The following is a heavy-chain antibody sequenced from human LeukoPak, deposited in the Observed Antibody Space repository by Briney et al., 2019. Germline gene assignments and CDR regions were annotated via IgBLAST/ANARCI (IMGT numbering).Heavy chain of an antibody. CDR1: GVSISNYY. CDR2: IYYSGST. J-gene: IGHJ4*02. V-gene: IGHV4-59*01. Sequence: SETLSLTCTVSGVSISNYYWSWIRQPPGKGLEWIGYIYYSGSTNYNPSLKSRVTISIDTSKNQFSLKLNSVTAADTAVYYCARWDSGSYFLDYWGQGTLVTVSS. D-gene: IGHD1-26*01. CDR3: ARWDSGSYFLDY.